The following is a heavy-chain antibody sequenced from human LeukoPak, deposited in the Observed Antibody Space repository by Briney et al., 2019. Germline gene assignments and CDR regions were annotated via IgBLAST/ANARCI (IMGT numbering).Heavy chain of an antibody. Sequence: PSETLSLTCTVSGGSISSSGYYWGWIRQPPGKGLEWIGSIYYSGSTYYNPSLKSRVTISIDTSKNQFSLKLSSVTAADTAVYYCAGLNREAAAGNPPPFLPFDIWGQGTMVTVSS. CDR3: AGLNREAAAGNPPPFLPFDI. CDR2: IYYSGST. D-gene: IGHD6-13*01. CDR1: GGSISSSGYY. J-gene: IGHJ3*02. V-gene: IGHV4-39*07.